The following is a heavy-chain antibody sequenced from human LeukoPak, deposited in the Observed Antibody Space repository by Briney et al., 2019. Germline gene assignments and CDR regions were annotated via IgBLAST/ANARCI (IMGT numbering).Heavy chain of an antibody. CDR2: IYYSGST. CDR3: ARTGRRGYFDF. CDR1: GGSISSYY. Sequence: PSETLSLTCTVSGGSISSYYWSWIRQPPGKGLEWIGYIYYSGSTNYNPSLKSRVTISVDTSNNQFSLILTSVTTTDTAVYYCARTGRRGYFDFWGRGTLVTVSS. D-gene: IGHD1-14*01. V-gene: IGHV4-59*01. J-gene: IGHJ2*01.